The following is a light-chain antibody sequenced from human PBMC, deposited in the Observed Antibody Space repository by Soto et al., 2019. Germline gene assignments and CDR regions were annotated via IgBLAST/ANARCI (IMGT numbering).Light chain of an antibody. J-gene: IGLJ3*02. CDR1: ISNIGKDT. CDR3: STWDDSLNGWV. Sequence: QSVLTQPPSVSGTPGLRVNISCSGGISNIGKDTVNWYQQLPGTAPKLLLFNDDKRPSGVPDRFSGSRSGNSASLASSGRQYDDEAVYFCSTWDDSLNGWVFGGGTKVTVL. CDR2: NDD. V-gene: IGLV1-44*01.